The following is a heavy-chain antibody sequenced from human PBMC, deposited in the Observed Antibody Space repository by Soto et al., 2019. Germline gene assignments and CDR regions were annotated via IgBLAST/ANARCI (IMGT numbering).Heavy chain of an antibody. D-gene: IGHD4-17*01. Sequence: QVQLVQSGAEMKKPGSSVKVSCKASGGTFSSYTISWVRQAPGQGLEWMGRIIPILGIANYAQKFLGRVTITADKSTSTAYMELSSLRSEDTAVYYCAREDYGDNNYYYYYGMDVWGQGTTVTVSS. CDR3: AREDYGDNNYYYYYGMDV. CDR1: GGTFSSYT. J-gene: IGHJ6*02. V-gene: IGHV1-69*08. CDR2: IIPILGIA.